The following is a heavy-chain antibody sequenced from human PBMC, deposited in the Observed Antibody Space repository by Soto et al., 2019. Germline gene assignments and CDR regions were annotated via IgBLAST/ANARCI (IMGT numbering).Heavy chain of an antibody. CDR3: AKGLLFGSGPHDAFDV. V-gene: IGHV3-23*01. J-gene: IGHJ3*01. CDR1: GFVFSSYA. Sequence: GGSLRLSCVASGFVFSSYAMSWVRQAPGMGLEWVSVISGSGDRTYYGDSGKGRFTITRDNSKKMLYLQMNSLRVEDTAVFYCAKGLLFGSGPHDAFDVWGPGTMVTVSS. D-gene: IGHD6-19*01. CDR2: ISGSGDRT.